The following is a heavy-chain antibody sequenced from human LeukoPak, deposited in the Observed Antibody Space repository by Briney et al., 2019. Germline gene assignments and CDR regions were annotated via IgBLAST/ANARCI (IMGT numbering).Heavy chain of an antibody. CDR3: AKDVRFGELLSSNDY. Sequence: GGSLRLSCAASGFTCSSYTMHWVRQTPGKGLEWVAVISDDGHGKVQYYADSVKGRFTISRDNSKNTLYLQMNSLRAEDTAVYYCAKDVRFGELLSSNDYWGQGTLVTVSS. V-gene: IGHV3-30*04. CDR1: GFTCSSYT. D-gene: IGHD3-10*01. CDR2: ISDDGHGK. J-gene: IGHJ4*02.